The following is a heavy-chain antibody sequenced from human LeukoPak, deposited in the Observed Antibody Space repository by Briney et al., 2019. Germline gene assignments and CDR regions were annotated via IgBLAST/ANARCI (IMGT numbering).Heavy chain of an antibody. Sequence: GGSLRLSCAVSGFTFSDHYMDWVRQAPGKGLEWVSGISGSGVGTYYADSVKGRVTISRDNSKNTLYLQMSSLRAEDTAVYYCARTADTAMVTGYFQHWGQGTLVTVSS. J-gene: IGHJ1*01. CDR1: GFTFSDHY. D-gene: IGHD5-18*01. CDR2: ISGSGVGT. V-gene: IGHV3-23*01. CDR3: ARTADTAMVTGYFQH.